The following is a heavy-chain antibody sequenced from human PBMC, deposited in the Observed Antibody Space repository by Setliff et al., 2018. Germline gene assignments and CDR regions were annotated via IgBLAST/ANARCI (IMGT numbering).Heavy chain of an antibody. CDR3: ARSWRAGALNHFDY. D-gene: IGHD3-3*01. CDR1: SYTFSSYG. Sequence: ASVKVSCKASSYTFSSYGISWVRQAPGQGLEWMGWIGGHNDDPLFAQKFQGRVTMTTDTSTTTAYMELKSLRSDDTAVYYCARSWRAGALNHFDYWGQGSRVTVSS. J-gene: IGHJ4*02. V-gene: IGHV1-18*01. CDR2: IGGHNDDP.